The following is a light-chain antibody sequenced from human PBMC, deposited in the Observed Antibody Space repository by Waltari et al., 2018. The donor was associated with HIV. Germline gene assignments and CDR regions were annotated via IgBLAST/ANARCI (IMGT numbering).Light chain of an antibody. CDR2: EVY. CDR1: NGDIGSYDY. Sequence: QSALTQPPSASGSPGQSVSISCIGTNGDIGSYDYVSWYRQLPGRAPQLMVYEVYKRPSGGPDRVSGSKSCNTASLTISGLQAEDEGDYYCSSYAGNNNFVVFGGGTKVTVL. CDR3: SSYAGNNNFVV. J-gene: IGLJ2*01. V-gene: IGLV2-8*01.